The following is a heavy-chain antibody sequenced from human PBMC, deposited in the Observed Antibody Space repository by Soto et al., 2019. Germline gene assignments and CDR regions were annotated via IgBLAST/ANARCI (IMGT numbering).Heavy chain of an antibody. Sequence: SETLSLTCTVSGGSISSSSYYWGWIRQPPGKGLEWIGSIYYSGSTYYNPSLKSRVTISVDTSKNQFSLKLSSVTAADTAVYYCARHRYSSSWSVYYYMDVWGKGTTVTVSS. CDR1: GGSISSSSYY. CDR2: IYYSGST. D-gene: IGHD6-13*01. V-gene: IGHV4-39*01. J-gene: IGHJ6*03. CDR3: ARHRYSSSWSVYYYMDV.